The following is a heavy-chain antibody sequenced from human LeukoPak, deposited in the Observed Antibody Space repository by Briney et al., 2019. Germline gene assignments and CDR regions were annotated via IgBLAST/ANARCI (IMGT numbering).Heavy chain of an antibody. CDR2: INSDGSST. CDR1: GFTFSSYA. V-gene: IGHV3-74*01. CDR3: ANYDYRGFDY. D-gene: IGHD3-16*01. J-gene: IGHJ4*02. Sequence: PGGSLRLSCAASGFTFSSYAMSWVRQAPGKGLVWVSRINSDGSSTTYADSVKGRFTISRDNAKKTLYLQMNSLRAEDTAVYYCANYDYRGFDYWGQGTLVTVSS.